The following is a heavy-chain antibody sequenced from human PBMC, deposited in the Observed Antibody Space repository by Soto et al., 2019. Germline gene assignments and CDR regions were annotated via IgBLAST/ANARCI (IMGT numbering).Heavy chain of an antibody. CDR1: GFTFSSYA. CDR3: ATRTVAGSVFAFDI. J-gene: IGHJ3*02. D-gene: IGHD6-19*01. CDR2: ISSNGGST. V-gene: IGHV3-64*01. Sequence: GGSLRLSCAASGFTFSSYAMHWVRQAPGNGLEYVSAISSNGGSTYYANSVKGRFTISRDNSKNTLYLQMGSLRAEDMAVYYCATRTVAGSVFAFDIWGQGTMVTVSS.